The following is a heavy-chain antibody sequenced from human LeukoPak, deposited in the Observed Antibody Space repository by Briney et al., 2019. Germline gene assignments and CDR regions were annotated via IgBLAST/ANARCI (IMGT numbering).Heavy chain of an antibody. D-gene: IGHD3-22*01. CDR3: ARDPYDSSGYGY. J-gene: IGHJ4*02. Sequence: ASVTVPCKASGGTFSSYAISWVRQAPGQGLEWMGGIIPIFGTANYAQKFQGRVTITADESTSTAYMELSSLRSEDTAVYYCARDPYDSSGYGYWGQGTLVTVSS. CDR1: GGTFSSYA. CDR2: IIPIFGTA. V-gene: IGHV1-69*13.